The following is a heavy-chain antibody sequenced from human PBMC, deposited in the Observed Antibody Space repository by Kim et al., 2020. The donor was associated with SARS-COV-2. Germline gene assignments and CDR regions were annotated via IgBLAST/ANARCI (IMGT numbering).Heavy chain of an antibody. CDR3: ARSRGGPIRYCSSTSCPLYYGMDV. CDR2: INHSGST. Sequence: SETLSLTCAVYGGSFSGYYWSWIRQPPGKGLEWIGEINHSGSTNYNPSLKSRVTISVDTSKNQSSLKLSSVTAADTAVYYCARSRGGPIRYCSSTSCPLYYGMDVWGQGTTVTVSS. J-gene: IGHJ6*02. CDR1: GGSFSGYY. V-gene: IGHV4-34*01. D-gene: IGHD2-2*01.